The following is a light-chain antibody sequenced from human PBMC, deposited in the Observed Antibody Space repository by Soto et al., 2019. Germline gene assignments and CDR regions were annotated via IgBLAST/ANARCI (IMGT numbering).Light chain of an antibody. Sequence: EIVLTQSPATLSLSPGERATLSCRASQSVSVNLAWYQQKPGQAPRLLIYGVSTRATGIPARFSGSESGTEFTLTISSLQSEDFAVYYCQQYNDWPFTFGPGTKVDI. V-gene: IGKV3-15*01. CDR1: QSVSVN. CDR3: QQYNDWPFT. J-gene: IGKJ3*01. CDR2: GVS.